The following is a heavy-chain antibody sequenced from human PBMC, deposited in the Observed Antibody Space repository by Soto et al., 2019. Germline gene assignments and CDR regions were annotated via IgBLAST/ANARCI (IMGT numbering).Heavy chain of an antibody. V-gene: IGHV4-59*01. Sequence: SETLSLTCTVSGGSISSYYWSWIRQPPGKGLEWIGYIDYSGSTNYNPSLKSRVTIAVDTTKNQFSLKLSTVTAADTAVYYCARSGQQLPRGWFDPWGQGTLVTVSS. CDR3: ARSGQQLPRGWFDP. J-gene: IGHJ5*02. CDR1: GGSISSYY. D-gene: IGHD6-13*01. CDR2: IDYSGST.